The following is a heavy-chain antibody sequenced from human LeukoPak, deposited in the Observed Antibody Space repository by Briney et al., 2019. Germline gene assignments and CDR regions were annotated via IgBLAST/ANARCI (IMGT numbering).Heavy chain of an antibody. Sequence: GRSLRLSCAASGFTFSSYAMHWVRQAPGKGLEWVAVVSYDGSNKYYADSVKGRFTISRDNSKNTLYLQMNCLRAEDTAVYYCARGGDIVVVPAEGGFDYWGQGTLVTVSS. V-gene: IGHV3-30*04. CDR2: VSYDGSNK. CDR3: ARGGDIVVVPAEGGFDY. CDR1: GFTFSSYA. D-gene: IGHD2-2*01. J-gene: IGHJ4*02.